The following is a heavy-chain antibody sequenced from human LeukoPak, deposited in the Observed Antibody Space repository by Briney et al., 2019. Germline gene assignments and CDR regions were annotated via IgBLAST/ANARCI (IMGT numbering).Heavy chain of an antibody. D-gene: IGHD6-13*01. CDR2: IYYSGST. V-gene: IGHV4-39*07. J-gene: IGHJ2*01. Sequence: SETLSLTCTVSGGSISSSSYYWGWIRQPPGKGLEWIGSIYYSGSTYYNPSLKSRVTISVDTSKNQFSLKLSSVTAADTAVYYCARVSSSWYQDWYFDLWGRGTLATVSS. CDR3: ARVSSSWYQDWYFDL. CDR1: GGSISSSSYY.